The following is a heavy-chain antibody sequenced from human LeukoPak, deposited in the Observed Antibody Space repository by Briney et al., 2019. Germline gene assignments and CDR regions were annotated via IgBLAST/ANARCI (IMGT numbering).Heavy chain of an antibody. CDR1: GYTFTSYG. CDR3: TRTPLYNWNDAFDI. CDR2: ISAYNGNT. D-gene: IGHD1-1*01. V-gene: IGHV1-18*01. Sequence: ASVKVSCKASGYTFTSYGISWVRQAPGQGLEWMGWISAYNGNTNYAQKLQGRVTMTTDTSTSTAYMELRSLRSEDTAVYYCTRTPLYNWNDAFDIWGQGTMVTVSS. J-gene: IGHJ3*02.